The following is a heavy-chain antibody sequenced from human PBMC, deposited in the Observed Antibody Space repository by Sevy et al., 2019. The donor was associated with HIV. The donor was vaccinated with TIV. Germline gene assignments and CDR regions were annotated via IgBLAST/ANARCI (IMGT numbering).Heavy chain of an antibody. CDR2: IYSGGRT. Sequence: GGSLRLSCTASGFTVSSDYMSWVRQAPGKGLECVSVIYSGGRTHYADSVKGRFTISRDNPKNTVHLQMNSLRVEVTAVYFCARISDSTAYPDAFDIWGHGTMVTVSS. D-gene: IGHD3-16*01. CDR3: ARISDSTAYPDAFDI. CDR1: GFTVSSDY. V-gene: IGHV3-53*01. J-gene: IGHJ3*02.